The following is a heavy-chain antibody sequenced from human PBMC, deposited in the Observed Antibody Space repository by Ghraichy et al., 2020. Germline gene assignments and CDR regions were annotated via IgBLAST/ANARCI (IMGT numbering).Heavy chain of an antibody. D-gene: IGHD2-2*02. J-gene: IGHJ4*02. CDR3: ATTPWDIVVVPAAIGAMG. CDR1: GFTFSSYS. CDR2: ISSSSSYI. V-gene: IGHV3-21*01. Sequence: GGSLRLSCAASGFTFSSYSMNWVRQAPGKGLEWVSSISSSSSYIYYADSVKGRFTISRDNAKNSLYLQMNSLRAEDTAVYYCATTPWDIVVVPAAIGAMGWGQGTLVTVSS.